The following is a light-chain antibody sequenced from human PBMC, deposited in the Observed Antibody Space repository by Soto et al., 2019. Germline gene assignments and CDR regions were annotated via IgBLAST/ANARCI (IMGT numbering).Light chain of an antibody. CDR1: QSVSSY. CDR2: GAS. J-gene: IGKJ5*01. V-gene: IGKV3-15*01. CDR3: QQYNNPIT. Sequence: EIVLTQSPATLSLSPGERATLSCRASQSVSSYLAWYQQKPGQAPRLLIYGASTRATGIPARFSGSGSGTEFTLTISSLQSEDFAVYYCQQYNNPITFGQGTRLEIK.